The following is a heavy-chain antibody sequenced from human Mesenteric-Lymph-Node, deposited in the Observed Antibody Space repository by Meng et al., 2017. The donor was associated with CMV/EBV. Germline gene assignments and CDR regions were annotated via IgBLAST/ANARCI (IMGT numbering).Heavy chain of an antibody. D-gene: IGHD3-9*01. CDR1: GGSFSGYY. CDR3: ARGSSYDILTGYFDY. CDR2: INHSGST. Sequence: QAPLHEWGAGLLKPSETLSVTCAVYGGSFSGYYWNWIRQFPEKGLEWIGEINHSGSTTYNPSFTSRIIISVDTSTNQISLNMSSVTAADTAVYYCARGSSYDILTGYFDYWGQGALVTVSS. V-gene: IGHV4-34*01. J-gene: IGHJ4*02.